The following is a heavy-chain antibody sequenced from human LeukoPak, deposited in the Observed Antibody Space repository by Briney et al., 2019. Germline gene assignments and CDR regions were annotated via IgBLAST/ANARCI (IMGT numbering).Heavy chain of an antibody. Sequence: ASVKVSCKASGYTFTGYYMHWVRQAPGQGLEWMGWINPNSGGTNYAQKFQGRVTITRNTSISTAYMELSSLRSEDTAVYYCARGPKYYYGSGSYYQWFDPWGQGTLVTVSS. V-gene: IGHV1-2*02. J-gene: IGHJ5*02. CDR1: GYTFTGYY. CDR3: ARGPKYYYGSGSYYQWFDP. CDR2: INPNSGGT. D-gene: IGHD3-10*01.